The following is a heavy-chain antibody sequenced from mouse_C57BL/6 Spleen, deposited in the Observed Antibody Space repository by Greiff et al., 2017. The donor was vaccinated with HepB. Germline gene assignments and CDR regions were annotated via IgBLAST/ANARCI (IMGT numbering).Heavy chain of an antibody. CDR3: ARLYGNYGYAMDY. Sequence: EVQLQQSGPELVKPGASVKISCKASGYTFTDYYMNWVKQSHGKSLEWIGDINPNNGGTSYNQKFKGKATLTVDKSSSTAYMELRSLTSEDSAVYYCARLYGNYGYAMDYWGQGTSVTVSS. CDR1: GYTFTDYY. J-gene: IGHJ4*01. CDR2: INPNNGGT. V-gene: IGHV1-26*01. D-gene: IGHD2-1*01.